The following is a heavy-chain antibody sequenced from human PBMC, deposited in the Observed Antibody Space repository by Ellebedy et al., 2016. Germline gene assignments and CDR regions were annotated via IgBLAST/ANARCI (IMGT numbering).Heavy chain of an antibody. V-gene: IGHV3-74*01. CDR1: GFTFSSYW. J-gene: IGHJ6*02. D-gene: IGHD3-10*01. CDR3: AREGSYYGMDV. Sequence: GESLKISYAASGFTFSSYWMHWVRQAPGKGLVWVSRINSDGSSTSYADSVKGRFTISRDNAKNTLYLQMNSLRAEDTAVYYCAREGSYYGMDVWGQGTTVTVSS. CDR2: INSDGSST.